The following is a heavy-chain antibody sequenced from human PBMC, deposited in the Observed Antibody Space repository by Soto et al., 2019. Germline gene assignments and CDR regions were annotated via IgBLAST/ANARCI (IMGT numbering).Heavy chain of an antibody. J-gene: IGHJ4*02. CDR1: GFTFPNYA. V-gene: IGHV3-23*01. Sequence: EVQLLESGGGLVQSGGSLRLSCAASGFTFPNYAMNWVRQAPGKGLDWVSRISGAGGITYYADSVKGRFTISRDNSKNTVYLQMNSLRAEDTAVYYCAKEETYDYFDYWGQGTLVTVSS. CDR3: AKEETYDYFDY. D-gene: IGHD3-22*01. CDR2: ISGAGGIT.